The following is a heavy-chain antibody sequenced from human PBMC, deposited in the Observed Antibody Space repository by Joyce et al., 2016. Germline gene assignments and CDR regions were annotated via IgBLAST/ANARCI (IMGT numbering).Heavy chain of an antibody. Sequence: EVQLVESGGGLVKPGGSLRLSCAAAGFTFSSYSMSWVRQDPGEGLEGVSSLSSSSSYIKYTDSVKGRFTISRDNAKNSLYLQMNSLRVEDTAVYYCARSSYTNGIFDYWGQGTLVTVSS. J-gene: IGHJ4*02. V-gene: IGHV3-21*01. CDR1: GFTFSSYS. D-gene: IGHD2-8*01. CDR3: ARSSYTNGIFDY. CDR2: LSSSSSYI.